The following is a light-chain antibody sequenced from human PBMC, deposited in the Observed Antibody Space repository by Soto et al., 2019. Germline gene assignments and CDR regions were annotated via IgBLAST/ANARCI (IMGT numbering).Light chain of an antibody. CDR1: SSNIGGNT. V-gene: IGLV1-44*01. CDR2: SYD. J-gene: IGLJ1*01. CDR3: AAWDASLNGYV. Sequence: QSVRTQPPSASGTPGQRVTISCSTSSSNIGGNTVNWYQQVPGTAPKLLIYSYDQRPSGVPDRFPGSKSGTSASLAISGLQSEDEADYYCAAWDASLNGYVFGTGTKVTVL.